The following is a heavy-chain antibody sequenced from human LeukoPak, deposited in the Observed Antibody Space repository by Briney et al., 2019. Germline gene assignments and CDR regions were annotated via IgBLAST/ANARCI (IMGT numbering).Heavy chain of an antibody. D-gene: IGHD3-9*01. J-gene: IGHJ5*01. Sequence: GGSLRLSRAASGFTFSSYSMSWVRQAPGKGLEWVSSISSSSSYIYYADSVKGRFTISRDNAKNSLYLQMNSLRAEDTAVYYCARDETILWFDYWGQGTLVTVSS. V-gene: IGHV3-21*01. CDR3: ARDETILWFDY. CDR2: ISSSSSYI. CDR1: GFTFSSYS.